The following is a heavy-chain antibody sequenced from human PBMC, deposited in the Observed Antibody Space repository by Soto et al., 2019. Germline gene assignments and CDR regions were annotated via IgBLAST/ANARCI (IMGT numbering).Heavy chain of an antibody. CDR1: GGSITSSKHY. V-gene: IGHV4-30-4*08. CDR2: IYLSGFT. Sequence: LSLTSTVSGGSITSSKHYWTWIRQHPGKGLEWIGYIYLSGFTYSNPSLKSRVTMSIDTSKNQFSLKLSSVTAADTAVYYCARGGLDDFWSGYLYHLDPWGLGTLVTVS. D-gene: IGHD3-3*01. CDR3: ARGGLDDFWSGYLYHLDP. J-gene: IGHJ5*02.